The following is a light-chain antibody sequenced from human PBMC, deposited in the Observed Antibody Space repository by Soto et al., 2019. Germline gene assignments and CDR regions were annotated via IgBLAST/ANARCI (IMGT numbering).Light chain of an antibody. CDR2: GAS. V-gene: IGKV3-20*01. Sequence: EIVLTQSPVTLSLSPGERATLSCRAGQSVSSNYLGWYQQKPGQAPRLLIYGASSRATGIPDRFSGSGSGTDFTLTISRLDPEDFAVYYCQQYSSSPIAFGQGTRLEIK. CDR3: QQYSSSPIA. J-gene: IGKJ5*01. CDR1: QSVSSNY.